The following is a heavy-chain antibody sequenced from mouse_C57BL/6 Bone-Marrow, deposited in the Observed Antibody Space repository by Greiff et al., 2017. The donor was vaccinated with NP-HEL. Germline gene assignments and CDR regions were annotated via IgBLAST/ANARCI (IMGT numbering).Heavy chain of an antibody. J-gene: IGHJ3*01. CDR2: IYPGDGDT. CDR1: GYAFSSSW. Sequence: VQLQESGPELVKPGASVKISCKASGYAFSSSWMNWVKQRPGKGLKWIGRIYPGDGDTNYNGKFKGKATLTADKSSSPAYMQLSSLTSEDSAVYFCARRPSFAYWGQGTLVTVSA. CDR3: ARRPSFAY. V-gene: IGHV1-82*01.